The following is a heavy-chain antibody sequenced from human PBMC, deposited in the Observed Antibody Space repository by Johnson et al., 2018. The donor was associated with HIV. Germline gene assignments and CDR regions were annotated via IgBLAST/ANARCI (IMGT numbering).Heavy chain of an antibody. CDR3: ARGPSAYCGGACPGGAFDI. CDR1: GFNFRTNG. V-gene: IGHV3-30*02. CDR2: IQYDGTDT. Sequence: QEKLVESGGGVVQPGGPLRLSCAASGFNFRTNGMHWVRKAPGKGLEWISFIQYDGTDTSYADSVKGRFTISRDNAKNSLYLQMNSLRAEDTAVYYCARGPSAYCGGACPGGAFDIWGQGTMVTVSS. J-gene: IGHJ3*02. D-gene: IGHD2-21*02.